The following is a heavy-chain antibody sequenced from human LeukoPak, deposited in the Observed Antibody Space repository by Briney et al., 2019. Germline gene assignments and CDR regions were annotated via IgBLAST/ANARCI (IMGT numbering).Heavy chain of an antibody. J-gene: IGHJ4*02. CDR2: IYHSGST. Sequence: PSETLSLTCAVSGGSISSADYSWSWIRQPPGKGLEWIGYIYHSGSTYYSPSLKSRVTISVDRSKNQFSLKLSSVTAADTAVYYCARGDCTDGVCFLFDYWGQGTLVTVSS. D-gene: IGHD2-8*01. CDR1: GGSISSADYS. CDR3: ARGDCTDGVCFLFDY. V-gene: IGHV4-30-2*01.